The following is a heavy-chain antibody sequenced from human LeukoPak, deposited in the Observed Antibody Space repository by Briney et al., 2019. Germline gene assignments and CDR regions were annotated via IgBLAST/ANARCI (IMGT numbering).Heavy chain of an antibody. V-gene: IGHV3-30*18. CDR2: ISYDGRNK. Sequence: GGSLRLSCAASGFTFSSYGIHWVRQAPGRGLDWVAVISYDGRNKYYADSVKGRFTVSRDNSKDTLYLHLNSLRAEDTAIYYCAKEHDLWHEEGNWFDTWGQGVLVTVSS. D-gene: IGHD3-3*01. CDR1: GFTFSSYG. CDR3: AKEHDLWHEEGNWFDT. J-gene: IGHJ5*02.